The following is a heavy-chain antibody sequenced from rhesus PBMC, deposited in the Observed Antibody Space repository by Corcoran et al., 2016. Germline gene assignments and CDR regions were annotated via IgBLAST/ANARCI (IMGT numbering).Heavy chain of an antibody. D-gene: IGHD1-44*01. Sequence: QVQLQESGPGVVKPSETLSLTCAVSGGSISDSYRWSWIRQPPGKGLEWIGYIYGSSTSTNYNPSLKSRVTISKYTSKNQVSLKLSSVTAADTAVYYCARDSQEYRGYFDYWGQGVLVTVSS. CDR1: GGSISDSYR. V-gene: IGHV4S10*01. CDR2: IYGSSTST. CDR3: ARDSQEYRGYFDY. J-gene: IGHJ4*01.